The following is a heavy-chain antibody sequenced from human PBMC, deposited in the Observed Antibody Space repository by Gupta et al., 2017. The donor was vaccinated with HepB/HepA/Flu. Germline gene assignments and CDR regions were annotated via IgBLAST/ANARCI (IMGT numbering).Heavy chain of an antibody. J-gene: IGHJ5*02. CDR2: ISGSGGST. V-gene: IGHV3-23*01. CDR3: AKDPGAICGVVNGWFAP. CDR1: GFTFSSYA. D-gene: IGHD3-3*01. Sequence: VQPGGSLRLSCAASGFTFSSYAMSWVRQAPGKGLEWVSAISGSGGSTYYADSVKGRVTISRDNSKNTLYLQMNSLRAEETAVYYCAKDPGAICGVVNGWFAPGGQGTLVTVSS.